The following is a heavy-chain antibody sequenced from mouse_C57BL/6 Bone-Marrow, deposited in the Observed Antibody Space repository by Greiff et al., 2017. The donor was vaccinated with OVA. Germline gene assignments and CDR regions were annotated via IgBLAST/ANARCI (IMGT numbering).Heavy chain of an antibody. CDR3: ARAYYGNYGFDY. J-gene: IGHJ2*01. D-gene: IGHD2-10*01. V-gene: IGHV1-59*01. CDR2: IDPSDSYT. CDR1: GYTFTSYW. Sequence: QVHVKQPGAELVRPGTSVKLSCKASGYTFTSYWMHWVKQRPGQGLEWIGVIDPSDSYTNYNQKFKGKATLTVDTSSSTAYMQLSSLTSEDSAVYYCARAYYGNYGFDYWGQGTTLTVSS.